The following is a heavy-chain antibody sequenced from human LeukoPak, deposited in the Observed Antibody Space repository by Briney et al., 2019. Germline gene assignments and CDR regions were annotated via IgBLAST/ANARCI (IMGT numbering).Heavy chain of an antibody. V-gene: IGHV1-69*13. CDR1: GGTFSSYA. CDR2: IIPIFGTA. Sequence: AASVKVSCKAPGGTFSSYAISWVRQAPGQGLGWMGGIIPIFGTANYAQKFQGRVTITADESTSTAYMELSSLRSEDTAVYYCARDAAWSGYRNWFDPWGQGTLVTVSS. CDR3: ARDAAWSGYRNWFDP. J-gene: IGHJ5*02. D-gene: IGHD3-3*01.